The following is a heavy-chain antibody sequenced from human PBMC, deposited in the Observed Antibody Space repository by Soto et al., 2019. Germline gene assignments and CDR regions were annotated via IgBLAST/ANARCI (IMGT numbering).Heavy chain of an antibody. D-gene: IGHD2-2*01. Sequence: EVQLLESGGALVQPGGSLRLSCAASVFTFSNHAMNWVRQAPGKGLEWVSTISDSGSTYYADSVKGRFTISRDNSNTTLYLKMNSLRAEDTALYYCSRDPGGHYCTSTSCLYFFDHWGQGTLVIVSS. CDR2: ISDSGST. CDR3: SRDPGGHYCTSTSCLYFFDH. V-gene: IGHV3-23*01. CDR1: VFTFSNHA. J-gene: IGHJ4*02.